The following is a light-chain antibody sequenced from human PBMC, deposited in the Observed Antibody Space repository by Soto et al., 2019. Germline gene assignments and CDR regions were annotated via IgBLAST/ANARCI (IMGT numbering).Light chain of an antibody. J-gene: IGKJ2*01. V-gene: IGKV1-9*01. CDR2: AAS. CDR1: QGISSY. Sequence: QLTDRQCVVYGTVVDRVAIRIRASQGISSYLAWYQQKPGKAPKVLIYAASTLQSGVPSRFSVSGFGTEFAFTLTGRYREYFGTSFWLQRMSFPFTFVQGTRLEIK. CDR3: LQRMSFPFT.